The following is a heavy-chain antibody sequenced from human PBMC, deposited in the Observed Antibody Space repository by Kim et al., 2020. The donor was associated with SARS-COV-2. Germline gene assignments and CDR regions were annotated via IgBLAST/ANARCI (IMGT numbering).Heavy chain of an antibody. CDR3: ASPSHYYDSGTFDY. D-gene: IGHD3-22*01. Sequence: SETLSLTCTVAGGSIRSSSYYWGWIRQPPGKGLEWIGTIYYSGSTYYNSSLKSRVTISADTSKNQFSLRLSSMTAADTAVYYCASPSHYYDSGTFDYWGQGTLVTVS. CDR2: IYYSGST. CDR1: GGSIRSSSYY. J-gene: IGHJ4*02. V-gene: IGHV4-39*01.